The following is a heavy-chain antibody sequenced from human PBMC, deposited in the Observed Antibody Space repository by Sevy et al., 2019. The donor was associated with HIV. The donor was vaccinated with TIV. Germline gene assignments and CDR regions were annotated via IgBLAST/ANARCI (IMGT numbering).Heavy chain of an antibody. V-gene: IGHV3-11*06. CDR1: GFTFSDYY. CDR3: ARIRYTSGVEYFDY. Sequence: GGCLRLSCAASGFTFSDYYMSWIRQAPGKGLEWISYISNRSTYTNYADSMKGRFTISRDNAKNSLYLQMNTLRAEDTASSYCARIRYTSGVEYFDYWGQGTLVTVSS. D-gene: IGHD6-19*01. CDR2: ISNRSTYT. J-gene: IGHJ4*02.